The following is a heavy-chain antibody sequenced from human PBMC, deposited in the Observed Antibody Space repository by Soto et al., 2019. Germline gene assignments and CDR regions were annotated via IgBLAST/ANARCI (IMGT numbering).Heavy chain of an antibody. CDR1: GYTFTAYH. Sequence: ASVKVSCKTSGYTFTAYHIHWVRQAPGRGLEWMGWINPYSGGANYAQKFEGRVTMTRDTSISTVYMELIRLGSDDTALYYRARDYSGNRIEAWGQGTTVPVSS. CDR2: INPYSGGA. V-gene: IGHV1-2*02. J-gene: IGHJ6*02. CDR3: ARDYSGNRIEA. D-gene: IGHD5-12*01.